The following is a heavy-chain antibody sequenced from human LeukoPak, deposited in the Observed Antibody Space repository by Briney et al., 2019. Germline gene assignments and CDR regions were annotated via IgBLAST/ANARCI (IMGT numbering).Heavy chain of an antibody. J-gene: IGHJ5*02. CDR1: AYTFTTYD. D-gene: IGHD3-9*01. V-gene: IGHV1-8*01. CDR3: ARKTRILTGYNWFDP. Sequence: ASVKVSCKASAYTFTTYDINWVRQATGQGLEWRGWRNPNSGNTGYAQKFQGRVTMTRNTSISTAYMELSSLRSEDTAVYYCARKTRILTGYNWFDPWGQGTLVTVSS. CDR2: RNPNSGNT.